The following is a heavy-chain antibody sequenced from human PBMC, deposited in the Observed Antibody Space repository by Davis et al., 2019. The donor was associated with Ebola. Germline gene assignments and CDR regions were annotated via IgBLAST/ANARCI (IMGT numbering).Heavy chain of an antibody. CDR3: ARDFRNCTGGSCYSGWYFHL. CDR1: GASISSSGYS. J-gene: IGHJ2*01. Sequence: MPSETLSLTCAVSGASISSSGYSWSWIRQPPGKGLEWIGYIYHSGITYYKSSLKSRVAISLDRSKNPFSLKLSSVTAADTAVYYCARDFRNCTGGSCYSGWYFHLWGRGTLVTVSS. CDR2: IYHSGIT. D-gene: IGHD2-15*01. V-gene: IGHV4-30-2*01.